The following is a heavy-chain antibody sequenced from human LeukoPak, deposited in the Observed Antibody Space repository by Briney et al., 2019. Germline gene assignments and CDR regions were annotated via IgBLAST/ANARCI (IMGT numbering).Heavy chain of an antibody. V-gene: IGHV1-2*02. CDR2: INPKSGGA. CDR3: ARLGDYDILTSYYIDYFDY. CDR1: GFTFNAYN. D-gene: IGHD3-9*01. J-gene: IGHJ4*02. Sequence: ASVKVSCKASGFTFNAYNIHWVRQAPGQGLEWMGWINPKSGGANYAQKFQARVTMTRDTSITTAYMELSRLRSDDTAVYYCARLGDYDILTSYYIDYFDYWGQGTLVTVSS.